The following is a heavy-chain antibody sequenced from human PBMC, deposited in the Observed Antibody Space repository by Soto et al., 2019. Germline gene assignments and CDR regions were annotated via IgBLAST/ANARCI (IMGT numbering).Heavy chain of an antibody. CDR2: ISSSSSYI. V-gene: IGHV3-21*01. J-gene: IGHJ3*02. CDR3: ARVAVAGIDAFDI. CDR1: GFTFSSYS. D-gene: IGHD6-19*01. Sequence: GGSLRLSCTASGFTFSSYSMNWVRQAPGKGLEWVSSISSSSSYIYYADSVKGRFTISRDNAKNSLYLQMNSLRAEDTAVYYCARVAVAGIDAFDIWGQGTMVTVSS.